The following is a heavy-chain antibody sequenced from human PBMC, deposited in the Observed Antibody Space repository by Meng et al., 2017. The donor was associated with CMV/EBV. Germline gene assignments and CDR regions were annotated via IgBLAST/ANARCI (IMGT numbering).Heavy chain of an antibody. V-gene: IGHV1-18*01. CDR2: ISAYNGDT. J-gene: IGHJ4*02. Sequence: ASVKVSCKASGYSFTSYGISWVRQAPGQGLEWMGWISAYNGDTNYAQKLQGRVTMTTDTSTTTAYMELRSLRSDDTALYYCARAPPGILGANFGCWGQGTLVTVSS. CDR3: ARAPPGILGANFGC. D-gene: IGHD1-26*01. CDR1: GYSFTSYG.